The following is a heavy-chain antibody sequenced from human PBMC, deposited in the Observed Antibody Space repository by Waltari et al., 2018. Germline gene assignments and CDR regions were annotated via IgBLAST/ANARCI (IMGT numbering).Heavy chain of an antibody. CDR2: TYYRSKWYS. CDR1: GDSVSSNTTT. CDR3: ARSIYYFDY. J-gene: IGHJ4*02. Sequence: QVQLQQSGPGLVKPSQTLSLTCAISGDSVSSNTTTCNWIRQSPSRGLEWLGRTYYRSKWYSDFAISVKSRIPINPDTSKNQFSLQLNSVTPEDTAVYYCARSIYYFDYWGQGTLVTVSS. V-gene: IGHV6-1*01.